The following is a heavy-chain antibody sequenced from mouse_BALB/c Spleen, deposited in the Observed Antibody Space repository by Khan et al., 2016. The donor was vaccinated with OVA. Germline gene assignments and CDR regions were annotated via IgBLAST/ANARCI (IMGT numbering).Heavy chain of an antibody. J-gene: IGHJ2*01. D-gene: IGHD1-1*02. CDR3: ARNRNGYFDY. CDR2: IWSGGST. CDR1: GFSLTNYG. V-gene: IGHV2-2*02. Sequence: QVQLKESGPGLVQPSQSLSITCTVSGFSLTNYGVHWVRQSPGKGLEWLGMIWSGGSTDYNATFISRLSLSKDNSKSQVFFKMNSLQVNDTAIYYCARNRNGYFDYWGQGTTLTVSS.